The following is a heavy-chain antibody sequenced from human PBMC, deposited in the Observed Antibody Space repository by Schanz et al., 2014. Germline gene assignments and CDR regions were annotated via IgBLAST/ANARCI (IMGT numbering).Heavy chain of an antibody. Sequence: QVLLQESGPVLVKPSETLSLTCTVSGGSISSGVHYWSWVRQPAGRGLEWIGRIYISGSTRFNPSLKSRATMSLDTSKNQVSLPRSSVTAADTAVYYCARGLRPFAELSAYWGQGTLVTVSS. J-gene: IGHJ4*02. V-gene: IGHV4-61*02. CDR1: GGSISSGVHY. CDR3: ARGLRPFAELSAY. D-gene: IGHD3-10*01. CDR2: IYISGST.